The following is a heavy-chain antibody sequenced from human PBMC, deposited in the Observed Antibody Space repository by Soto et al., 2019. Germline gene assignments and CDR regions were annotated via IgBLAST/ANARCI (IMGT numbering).Heavy chain of an antibody. Sequence: QVQLVESGGGVVQPARSLRLSCAASGFIFSSYGIHWVRQAPGKGLEWVSGISYNGGYRSYAESVKGRFTVSRDNSKNTAYLEMNSLRGEDTALYYCAKGDYWRSPPTPAFDYWGQGTLVTVSS. D-gene: IGHD3-3*01. V-gene: IGHV3-30*18. J-gene: IGHJ4*02. CDR1: GFIFSSYG. CDR2: ISYNGGYR. CDR3: AKGDYWRSPPTPAFDY.